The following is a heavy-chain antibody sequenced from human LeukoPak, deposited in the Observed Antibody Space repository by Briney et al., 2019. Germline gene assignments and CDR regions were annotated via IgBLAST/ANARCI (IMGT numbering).Heavy chain of an antibody. D-gene: IGHD3-9*01. CDR2: ISSRGSTI. CDR3: ARVLTGYYIVDY. V-gene: IGHV3-48*03. Sequence: GGSLRLSCAASGFTFSSYVLNWVRQAPGKGLEWVSYISSRGSTIYYADSVKGRFTISRDNAKNSLYLEMNSLRAEDTAVYYCARVLTGYYIVDYWGQGTLVTVSS. CDR1: GFTFSSYV. J-gene: IGHJ4*02.